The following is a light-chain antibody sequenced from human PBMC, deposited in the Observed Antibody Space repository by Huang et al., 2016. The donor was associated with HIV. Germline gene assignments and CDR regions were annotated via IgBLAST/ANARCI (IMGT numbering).Light chain of an antibody. V-gene: IGKV3-20*01. J-gene: IGKJ1*01. Sequence: EMALTQSPGTLFLSPGERATLSCRASQSVTRSSVAWYQQPPGQPPRLLIYGASSKATGIPDRFSGSGCGTDFTLTISGLEPEDFAVYYCQQYDTSPWTVGQGTKVEIK. CDR2: GAS. CDR3: QQYDTSPWT. CDR1: QSVTRSS.